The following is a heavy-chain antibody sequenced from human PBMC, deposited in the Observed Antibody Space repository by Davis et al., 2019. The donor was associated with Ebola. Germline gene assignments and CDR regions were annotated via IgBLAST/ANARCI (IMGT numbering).Heavy chain of an antibody. J-gene: IGHJ4*02. D-gene: IGHD2-21*02. CDR3: ARETPHCGGDCYDY. Sequence: PGGSLRLSCTASGFALSSYELNWVRQAPGKGLEWLSYIDSSGSNMYYAEPVRGRFTISRDNAKNSLYMQMNSLRVEDTAVYYCARETPHCGGDCYDYWGQGTLVTVSS. V-gene: IGHV3-48*03. CDR2: IDSSGSNM. CDR1: GFALSSYE.